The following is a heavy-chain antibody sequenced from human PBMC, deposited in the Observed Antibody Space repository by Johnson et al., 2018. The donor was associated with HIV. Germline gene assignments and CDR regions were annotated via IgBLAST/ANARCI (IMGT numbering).Heavy chain of an antibody. CDR2: ISYDGSNK. J-gene: IGHJ3*02. D-gene: IGHD6-13*01. Sequence: QVHLVESGGGVVQPGRSLRLSCAASGFTFSSYAMHWVRQAPGKGLEWVAVISYDGSNKYYAASVKGRFTISRDNSKNTLYLQMNSLRAEDTALYYCAKDRDLAAAGTDAFDIWGQGTMVTVSS. CDR3: AKDRDLAAAGTDAFDI. CDR1: GFTFSSYA. V-gene: IGHV3-30*14.